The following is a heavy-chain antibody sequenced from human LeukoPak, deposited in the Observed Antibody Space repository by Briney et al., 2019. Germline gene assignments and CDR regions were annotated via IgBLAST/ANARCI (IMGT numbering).Heavy chain of an antibody. J-gene: IGHJ4*02. CDR3: ARSYDILAPHTYFDY. CDR1: GGTFSSYA. V-gene: IGHV1-69*13. Sequence: SVKVSSKASGGTFSSYAISWVRQAPGQGLEWMGGIIPIFGTANYAQKFQGRVTITADESTSTAYMELSSLRSEDTAVYYCARSYDILAPHTYFDYWGQGTLVTVSS. D-gene: IGHD3-9*01. CDR2: IIPIFGTA.